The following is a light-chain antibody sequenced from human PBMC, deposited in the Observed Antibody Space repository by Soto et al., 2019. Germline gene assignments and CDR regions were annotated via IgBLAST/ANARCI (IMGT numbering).Light chain of an antibody. J-gene: IGKJ1*01. CDR2: AVS. CDR3: QHTYSTPPL. Sequence: DIQMTQSPSSLSASIGYRVTLTCRASQRSGTNLNWYQQRPGKAPKLLIYAVSSLQSGVSSRFSGSGSGTDFTLSINSLQREDFATYYCQHTYSTPPLFGQGTKVEIK. CDR1: QRSGTN. V-gene: IGKV1-39*01.